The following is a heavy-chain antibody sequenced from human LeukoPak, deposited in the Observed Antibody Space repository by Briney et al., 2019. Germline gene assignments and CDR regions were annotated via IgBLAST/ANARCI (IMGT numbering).Heavy chain of an antibody. CDR3: AKDSETYYDFWSGSNWFDP. CDR1: GFTFSSYS. V-gene: IGHV3-48*01. D-gene: IGHD3-3*01. Sequence: GGSLRLSCAASGFTFSSYSMNWVRQAPGKGLEWVSYISSSSSTIYYADSVKGRFTISRDNSKNTLYLQMNSLRAEDTAVYYCAKDSETYYDFWSGSNWFDPWGQGTLVTVSS. J-gene: IGHJ5*02. CDR2: ISSSSSTI.